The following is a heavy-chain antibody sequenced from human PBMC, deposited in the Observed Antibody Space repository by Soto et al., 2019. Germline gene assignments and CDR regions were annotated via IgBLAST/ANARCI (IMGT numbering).Heavy chain of an antibody. Sequence: SETLSLTCDVSGYSISNIIYWGWIRRPPGKGLEWIGSLPQSGGTYRNPSLRSRVTISVDRSKNHFSLQLRSVAAADTAVYYCAAGTLPGTRFYGMDVWGPGTTVTVSS. D-gene: IGHD1-7*01. CDR3: AAGTLPGTRFYGMDV. V-gene: IGHV4-38-2*01. J-gene: IGHJ6*02. CDR1: GYSISNIIY. CDR2: LPQSGGT.